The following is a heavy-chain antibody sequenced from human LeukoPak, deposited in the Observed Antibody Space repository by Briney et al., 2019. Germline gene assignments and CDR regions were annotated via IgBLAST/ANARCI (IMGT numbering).Heavy chain of an antibody. Sequence: QPGRSLRLSCAASGFTFSSYAMHWVRQAPGKGLEWVAVISYDGSNKYYADSVKGRFTISRDNSKNTLYLHMNSLRADDTAVYYCAKGWINIDYWGQGTLVTVSS. CDR3: AKGWINIDY. V-gene: IGHV3-30-3*01. CDR2: ISYDGSNK. J-gene: IGHJ4*02. CDR1: GFTFSSYA. D-gene: IGHD5-12*01.